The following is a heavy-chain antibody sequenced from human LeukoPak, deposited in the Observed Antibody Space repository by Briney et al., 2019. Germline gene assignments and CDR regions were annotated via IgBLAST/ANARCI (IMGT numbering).Heavy chain of an antibody. CDR2: VDPEDAET. V-gene: IGHV1-69-2*01. Sequence: ASVKVSCKASGYSFNDYYIHWVQLAPGKGFAWMGRVDPEDAETIYARNFQDRVTITADSSTDTVYMELSSLRSEDTATYYCATAGHKGGHFRYLHYWGQGTLVTVSS. CDR1: GYSFNDYY. CDR3: ATAGHKGGHFRYLHY. D-gene: IGHD2/OR15-2a*01. J-gene: IGHJ4*02.